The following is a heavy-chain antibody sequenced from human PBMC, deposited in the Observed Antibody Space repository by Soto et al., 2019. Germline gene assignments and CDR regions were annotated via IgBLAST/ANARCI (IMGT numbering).Heavy chain of an antibody. CDR1: GFTFSSYG. CDR2: ISYDGSNK. J-gene: IGHJ4*02. Sequence: PGGSLRLSCAASGFTFSSYGMHWVRQAPGKGLEWVAVISYDGSNKYYADSVKGRFTISRDNSKNTLYLQMNSLRAEDTAVYYCAKNGFDYWGQGTLLTVSS. CDR3: AKNGFDY. V-gene: IGHV3-30*18.